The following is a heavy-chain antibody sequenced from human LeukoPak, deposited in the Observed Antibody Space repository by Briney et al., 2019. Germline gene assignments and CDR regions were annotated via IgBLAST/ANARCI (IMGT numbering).Heavy chain of an antibody. Sequence: ASVKVSCKASGYTFTSYGISWVRQAPGQGLEWMGWISAYNGNTNYAQKLQGRVTMTTDTSTSTAYIELRSLRSDDTAVYYCARLLYCSTSCHDAFDIWGQGTMVTVSS. CDR3: ARLLYCSTSCHDAFDI. CDR1: GYTFTSYG. CDR2: ISAYNGNT. D-gene: IGHD2-2*01. V-gene: IGHV1-18*01. J-gene: IGHJ3*02.